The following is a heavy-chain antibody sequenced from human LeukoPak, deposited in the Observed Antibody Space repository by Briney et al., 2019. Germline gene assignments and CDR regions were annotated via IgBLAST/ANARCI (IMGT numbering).Heavy chain of an antibody. Sequence: SETLSLTCTVSGGSISSSSYYWGWIRQPPGKGLEWIGSIYYSGSTYYNPSLKSRVTISVDTSKNQFSLKLSSVTAADTPVYYCARVTRTFRYGDYVDYFDYWGQGTLVTVSS. J-gene: IGHJ4*02. D-gene: IGHD4-17*01. CDR2: IYYSGST. CDR3: ARVTRTFRYGDYVDYFDY. CDR1: GGSISSSSYY. V-gene: IGHV4-39*01.